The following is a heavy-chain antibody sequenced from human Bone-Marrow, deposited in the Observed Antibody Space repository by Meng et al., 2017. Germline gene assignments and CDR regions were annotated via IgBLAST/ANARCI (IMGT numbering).Heavy chain of an antibody. CDR3: SGHVDY. CDR1: GFSFSNAW. J-gene: IGHJ4*01. V-gene: IGHV3-15*01. Sequence: LEASGGGFVTPGGSRRLSCAAAGFSFSNAWMTRVRLAPGKGLEWIGRMKSNVDGGTVDYAAAVKGRFFISRDDSENTFYLQMNSLKTEDTAVYYCSGHVDYWGHGTLVTVSS. CDR2: MKSNVDGGTV.